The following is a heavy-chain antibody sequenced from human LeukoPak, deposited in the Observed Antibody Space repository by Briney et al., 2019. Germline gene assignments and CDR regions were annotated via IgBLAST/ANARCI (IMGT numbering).Heavy chain of an antibody. D-gene: IGHD3-22*01. CDR1: GGSISSYY. Sequence: PSETLSLTCTVSGGSISSYYWSWIRQPAGKGLEWIGRIYTSGSTNYNPSLKSRVTMSVDTSKNQFSLKLSSVTAADTAVYYCARHSYDSSGYYSGYYFDYWGQGTLVTVSS. J-gene: IGHJ4*02. V-gene: IGHV4-4*07. CDR2: IYTSGST. CDR3: ARHSYDSSGYYSGYYFDY.